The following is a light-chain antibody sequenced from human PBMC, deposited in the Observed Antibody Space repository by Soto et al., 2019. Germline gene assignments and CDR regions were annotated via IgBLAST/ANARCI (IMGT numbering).Light chain of an antibody. CDR3: QQYDSYPLT. CDR1: LTISTW. V-gene: IGKV1-5*03. Sequence: DIQMAQSPSTLSANVGDRVSSTCRASLTISTWLAWYQQKPGKAPNLLIYQASTLETGVPSRFSGSGSGTEFTLTISGLQPDDFASYYCQQYDSYPLTFGGGTKVDIK. J-gene: IGKJ4*01. CDR2: QAS.